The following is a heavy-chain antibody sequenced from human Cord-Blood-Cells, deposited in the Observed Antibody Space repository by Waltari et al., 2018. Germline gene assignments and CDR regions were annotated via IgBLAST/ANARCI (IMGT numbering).Heavy chain of an antibody. D-gene: IGHD3-10*01. CDR3: ARGVLVQGVISDY. Sequence: QVQLQQWGAGLLKPSETLSLTCAVYGGSFSGYYWSWIRQPPGKGLEWIGEINHSGSTNYNPSLKSRVTISVDTSKNQFSLKLSSVTAADTAVYYCARGVLVQGVISDYWGQGTLVTVSS. V-gene: IGHV4-34*01. CDR1: GGSFSGYY. CDR2: INHSGST. J-gene: IGHJ4*02.